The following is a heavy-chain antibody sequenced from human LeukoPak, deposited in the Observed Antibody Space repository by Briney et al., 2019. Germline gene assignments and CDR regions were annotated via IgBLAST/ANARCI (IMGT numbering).Heavy chain of an antibody. V-gene: IGHV7-4-1*02. J-gene: IGHJ4*02. CDR2: INTNTGNP. CDR3: ARPYCSSTSCPPRY. Sequence: ASVKVSCKASGYTFTSYAMNWVRQAPGQGLEWMGWINTNTGNPTYAQGFTGRFVFSLDTSVSAAYLQISSLKAEDTAVYYCARPYCSSTSCPPRYWGQGTLVTVSS. CDR1: GYTFTSYA. D-gene: IGHD2-2*01.